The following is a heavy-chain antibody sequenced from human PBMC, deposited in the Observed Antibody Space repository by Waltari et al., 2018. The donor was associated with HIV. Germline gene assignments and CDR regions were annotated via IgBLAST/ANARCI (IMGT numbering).Heavy chain of an antibody. CDR1: GYSFTSYW. J-gene: IGHJ6*02. CDR3: ARRSNYGMDG. CDR2: NDPGDSDT. Sequence: EVQLVQSGAEVKKPGESLKISCKGSGYSFTSYWIGWVRQMPGKGLEWIVINDPGDSDTRDSPCLQGQVTISADTSLSTAYLQWSSLKASDTAMYYCARRSNYGMDGWGQGTTVTVSS. V-gene: IGHV5-51*01.